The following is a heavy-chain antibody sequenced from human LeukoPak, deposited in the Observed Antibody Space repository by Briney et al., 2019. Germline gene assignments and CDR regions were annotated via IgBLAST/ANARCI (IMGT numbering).Heavy chain of an antibody. V-gene: IGHV3-48*02. CDR3: ARDYVYAFDY. CDR1: GFSFSSYS. D-gene: IGHD2/OR15-2a*01. Sequence: GGSLRLSCAASGFSFSSYSINWVRQAPGKGLEWVSYISGDGNAKHYTDSVKGRFPISRDNAKNELYLQMNSLRDEDTAVYFCARDYVYAFDYWGQGTMVTVSS. CDR2: ISGDGNAK. J-gene: IGHJ4*02.